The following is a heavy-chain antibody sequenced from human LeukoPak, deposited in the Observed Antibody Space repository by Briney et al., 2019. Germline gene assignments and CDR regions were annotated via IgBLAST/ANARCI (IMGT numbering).Heavy chain of an antibody. CDR1: GGSISSSSYY. J-gene: IGHJ4*02. D-gene: IGHD3-3*01. CDR3: ARAWDDTIFCVGFDF. V-gene: IGHV4-39*07. CDR2: IYYSGST. Sequence: PSDTLSLTCTVSGGSISSSSYYWGWIRHPPGTGLEWIGSIYYSGSTYYNPSLKSRDTISVDTSKNKFSLKLCTVTAAETGVYYCARAWDDTIFCVGFDFWGQGTLVTVSS.